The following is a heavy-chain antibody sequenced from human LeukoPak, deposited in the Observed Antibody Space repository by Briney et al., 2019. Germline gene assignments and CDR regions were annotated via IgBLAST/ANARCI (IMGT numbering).Heavy chain of an antibody. Sequence: SETLSLTCAVYGGSFSGYYWSWIRQPPGKGLEWIGYIYYSGSTNYNPSLKSRVTISVDTSKNQFSLKLSSVTAADTAVYYCARDGWGSGSYYRYFDLWGRGTLVTVSS. CDR1: GGSFSGYY. V-gene: IGHV4-59*01. J-gene: IGHJ2*01. CDR3: ARDGWGSGSYYRYFDL. D-gene: IGHD1-26*01. CDR2: IYYSGST.